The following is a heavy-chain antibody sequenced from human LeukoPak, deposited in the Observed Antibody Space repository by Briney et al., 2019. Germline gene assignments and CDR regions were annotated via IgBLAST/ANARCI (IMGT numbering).Heavy chain of an antibody. Sequence: GGSLRLSCAASGFTISDYYMSWIRQAPGKGLEWVSYIISSGSTIYYADSVKGRFTISRDNAKNSLYLQMNSLRAEDTAVYYCARAPASYYYDSSGYYYGLDYWGQGTLVTVSS. CDR1: GFTISDYY. V-gene: IGHV3-11*01. J-gene: IGHJ4*02. CDR3: ARAPASYYYDSSGYYYGLDY. CDR2: IISSGSTI. D-gene: IGHD3-22*01.